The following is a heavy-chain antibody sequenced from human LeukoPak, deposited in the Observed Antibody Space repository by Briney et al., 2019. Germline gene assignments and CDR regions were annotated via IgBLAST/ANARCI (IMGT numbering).Heavy chain of an antibody. Sequence: GGSLRLSCAGSGFTFSSNDMSWVRQPPGKGLEWVSYISITSKTIKYADSVKGRFTISRDNSKNTLYLQMNSLRAEDTAVYYCARDPLLYSSSWYLVDWGQGTLVTVSS. J-gene: IGHJ4*02. V-gene: IGHV3-48*01. D-gene: IGHD6-13*01. CDR1: GFTFSSND. CDR3: ARDPLLYSSSWYLVD. CDR2: ISITSKTI.